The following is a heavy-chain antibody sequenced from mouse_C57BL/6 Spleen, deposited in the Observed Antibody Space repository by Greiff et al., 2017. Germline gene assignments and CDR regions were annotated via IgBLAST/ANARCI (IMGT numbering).Heavy chain of an antibody. CDR1: GYTFTSYW. CDR3: ARGVGRVCALDY. D-gene: IGHD4-1*01. Sequence: QVQLQQSGAELAKPGASVKLSCKASGYTFTSYWMHWVKQRPGRGLEWIGRIDPKSGGTKYNEKFKGKATLTGDKPSSTAYMQLSSLTSEDSAVYYCARGVGRVCALDYWGEGTTLTVSS. CDR2: IDPKSGGT. V-gene: IGHV1-72*01. J-gene: IGHJ4*01.